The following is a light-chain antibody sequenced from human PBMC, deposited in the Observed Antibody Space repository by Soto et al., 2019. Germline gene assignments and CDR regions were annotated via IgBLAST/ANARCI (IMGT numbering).Light chain of an antibody. CDR2: AAS. CDR1: QGISSY. CDR3: QQYYTYPLT. J-gene: IGKJ4*01. Sequence: AIRMTQSPSSLSASTGDRVTITCRASQGISSYLAWYQQKPGKAPKLLIYAASTLQSGVPSRFSGSGSGTDFPLPISCLQSEDFATYYCQQYYTYPLTFGGGTKVEIK. V-gene: IGKV1-8*01.